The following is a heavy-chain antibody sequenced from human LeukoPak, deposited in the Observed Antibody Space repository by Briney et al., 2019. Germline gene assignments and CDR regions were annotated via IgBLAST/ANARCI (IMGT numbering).Heavy chain of an antibody. D-gene: IGHD1-26*01. J-gene: IGHJ6*03. Sequence: ASVKVSCKASGYTFISYGITWVRQAPGEGLEWMGWISPYTTKTNYAQSLQGRVTMTTDTSTSTAYMELRSLRSDDTAVYYCAREGGVGPTAPPDYYSYQMDVWGKGTTVTVSS. CDR1: GYTFISYG. CDR2: ISPYTTKT. V-gene: IGHV1-18*01. CDR3: AREGGVGPTAPPDYYSYQMDV.